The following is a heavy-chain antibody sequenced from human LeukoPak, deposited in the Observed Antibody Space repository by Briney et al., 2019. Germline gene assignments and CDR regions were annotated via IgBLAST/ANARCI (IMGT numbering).Heavy chain of an antibody. D-gene: IGHD3-10*01. CDR2: ISGSGGST. J-gene: IGHJ6*03. CDR1: GFTFSSYA. V-gene: IGHV3-23*01. Sequence: GGSLRLSCAASGFTFSSYAMSWVRQAPGKGLEWVSAISGSGGSTYYADSVKGRFTISRDNSKNTLYLQMNSLRAEDTAVYYCAKGIMVRGVIRRYYYYYMDLWGKGTTVTVSS. CDR3: AKGIMVRGVIRRYYYYYMDL.